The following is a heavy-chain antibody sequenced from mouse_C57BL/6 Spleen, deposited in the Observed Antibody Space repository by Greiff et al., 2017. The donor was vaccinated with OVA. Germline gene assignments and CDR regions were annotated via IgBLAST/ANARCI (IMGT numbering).Heavy chain of an antibody. J-gene: IGHJ4*01. CDR1: GFNITDYY. CDR3: TTDGNFYAMDY. Sequence: VQLKQSGAELVRPGASVKLSCTASGFNITDYYMHWVKQRPEQGLEWIGRIDPEDGDTEYAPKFQGKATMTADTSSNTAYLQLSSLTSEDTAVYYCTTDGNFYAMDYWGQGTSVTVSS. V-gene: IGHV14-1*01. D-gene: IGHD2-1*01. CDR2: IDPEDGDT.